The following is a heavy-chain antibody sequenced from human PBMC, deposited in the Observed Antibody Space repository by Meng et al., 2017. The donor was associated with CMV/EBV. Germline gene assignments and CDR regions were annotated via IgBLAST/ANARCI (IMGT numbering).Heavy chain of an antibody. CDR1: GFTFGSYS. J-gene: IGHJ6*04. CDR3: ARDDDESHYYYYGMDV. CDR2: ISSSSSYI. Sequence: GGSLRLSCAASGFTFGSYSMNWVRQAPGKGLEWVSSISSSSSYIYYADSVKGRFTISRDNAKNSLYLQMNSLRAEDTAVYYCARDDDESHYYYYGMDVWGKGTTVTVSS. V-gene: IGHV3-21*01.